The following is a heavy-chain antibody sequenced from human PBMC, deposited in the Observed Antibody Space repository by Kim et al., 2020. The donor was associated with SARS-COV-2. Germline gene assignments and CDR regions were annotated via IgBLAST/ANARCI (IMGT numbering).Heavy chain of an antibody. J-gene: IGHJ5*02. D-gene: IGHD5-12*01. Sequence: GESLKISCKASGYTFTSYWIGWVRQTPGKGLEWMGIIYPRDSDTRYSPSFQGQVTISADKFTTTAYLQWRSLKASDTAIYYCARSRDGYLGWFDPWGQGT. V-gene: IGHV5-51*01. CDR2: IYPRDSDT. CDR3: ARSRDGYLGWFDP. CDR1: GYTFTSYW.